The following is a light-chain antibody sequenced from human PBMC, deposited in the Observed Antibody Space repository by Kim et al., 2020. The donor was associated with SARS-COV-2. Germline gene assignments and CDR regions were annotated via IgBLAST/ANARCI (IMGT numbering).Light chain of an antibody. Sequence: DIQMTQSPSTLSAYVGDRVTITCRASQSISSWLAWYQQKPGKAPKLLIYKTSTLESGVPLRFSGSGSGTEFTLTISSLQPDDFATYYCQQYNSYPYTFGHGTKLEI. J-gene: IGKJ2*01. CDR3: QQYNSYPYT. V-gene: IGKV1-5*03. CDR1: QSISSW. CDR2: KTS.